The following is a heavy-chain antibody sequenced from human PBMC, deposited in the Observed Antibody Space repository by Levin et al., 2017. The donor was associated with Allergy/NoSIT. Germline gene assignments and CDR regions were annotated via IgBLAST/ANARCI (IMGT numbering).Heavy chain of an antibody. CDR2: INYAAET. CDR1: GDSISDNRYW. D-gene: IGHD6-6*01. V-gene: IGHV4-39*07. Sequence: PSQTLSLTCTVSGDSISDNRYWWGWIRRPPGKGLEWIGSINYAAETHYNPSLKSRVTISVDTSKNQFSLKLSSVTAADTAVYYCARELKYSSSWFDAFDIWGQGTMVTVSS. CDR3: ARELKYSSSWFDAFDI. J-gene: IGHJ3*02.